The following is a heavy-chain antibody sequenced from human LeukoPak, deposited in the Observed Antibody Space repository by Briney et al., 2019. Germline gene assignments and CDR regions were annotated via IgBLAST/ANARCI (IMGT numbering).Heavy chain of an antibody. CDR3: AKYDYGGNPNEYYFDY. D-gene: IGHD4-23*01. CDR1: GFTFRRYA. V-gene: IGHV3-23*01. Sequence: GGSLRLSCAASGFTFRRYAMNWVRQAPGKGLEWVSTIGDNGDSTYYADSVKGRFTISRGNSKNTLDLQMNSLRAQDTAVYYCAKYDYGGNPNEYYFDYWGQGTLVTVSS. CDR2: IGDNGDST. J-gene: IGHJ4*02.